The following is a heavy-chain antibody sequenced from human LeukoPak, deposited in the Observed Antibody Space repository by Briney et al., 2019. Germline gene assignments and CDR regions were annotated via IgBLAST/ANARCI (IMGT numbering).Heavy chain of an antibody. D-gene: IGHD3-22*01. J-gene: IGHJ4*02. CDR2: INPNSGGT. CDR1: GYIFTGYY. Sequence: ASVKVSCKASGYIFTGYYMHWVRQAPGQGLEWMGWINPNSGGTNYAQKFQGRVTMTRDTSISTAYMELSRLRSDDTAVYYCARGNPGYYYDSSGYWAFDYWGQGTLVTVSS. V-gene: IGHV1-2*02. CDR3: ARGNPGYYYDSSGYWAFDY.